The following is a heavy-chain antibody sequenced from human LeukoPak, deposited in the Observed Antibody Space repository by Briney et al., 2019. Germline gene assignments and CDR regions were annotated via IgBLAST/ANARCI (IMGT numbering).Heavy chain of an antibody. V-gene: IGHV1-69*13. CDR1: GGTFISYA. D-gene: IGHD1-26*01. CDR3: ARGAAPAILIDY. J-gene: IGHJ4*02. Sequence: SVKVSSKTSGGTFISYAISWVRQAPGQGLEWMGGILPMFGTANYAQKFQGRVTITADESTSTAYMALSSLRSEDTAVYYCARGAAPAILIDYWGQGTLVTVSS. CDR2: ILPMFGTA.